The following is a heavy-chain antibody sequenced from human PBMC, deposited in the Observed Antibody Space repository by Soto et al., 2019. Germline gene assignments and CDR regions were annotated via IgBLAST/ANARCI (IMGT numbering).Heavy chain of an antibody. CDR2: ISSSSRYI. D-gene: IGHD2-15*01. CDR1: GFTFSSYS. Sequence: EVQLVESGGGLVKPGGSLRLSCAASGFTFSSYSMNWVRQAPGKGLEWVSSISSSSRYIYYADSVKGRFTISRDNAKNSLYLQMNSLRAEDTAVYYCARDSCGGSCYYYYYYMDVWGKGTTVTVSS. J-gene: IGHJ6*03. CDR3: ARDSCGGSCYYYYYYMDV. V-gene: IGHV3-21*01.